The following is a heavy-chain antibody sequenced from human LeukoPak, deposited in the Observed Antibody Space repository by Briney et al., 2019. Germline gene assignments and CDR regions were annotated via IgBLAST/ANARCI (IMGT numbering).Heavy chain of an antibody. V-gene: IGHV3-30*18. CDR1: GFTFSDYG. Sequence: GGSLRLSCAASGFTFSDYGMHRVRQAPGKGLEWVTFISYDGSDKYYADSVKGRFTISRDNSKNTLYLQMNSLRAEDTAVYYCAKDGGWMDPSVLYWYFDLWGRGTLVTVSS. CDR3: AKDGGWMDPSVLYWYFDL. CDR2: ISYDGSDK. D-gene: IGHD3-16*01. J-gene: IGHJ2*01.